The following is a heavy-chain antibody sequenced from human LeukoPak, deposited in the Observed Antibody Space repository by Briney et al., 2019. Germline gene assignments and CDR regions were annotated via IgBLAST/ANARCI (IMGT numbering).Heavy chain of an antibody. D-gene: IGHD1-26*01. CDR3: ARAYSGTYGLGYYYMDV. CDR1: GFTVSSNY. J-gene: IGHJ6*03. V-gene: IGHV3-66*01. Sequence: TGGSLRLSCAASGFTVSSNYVSWVRQAPGKGLEWVSVIYSGGSTYYADSVKGRFTISRDNSKNTLYLQMNSLRAEDTAVYFCARAYSGTYGLGYYYMDVWGKGTTVTVSS. CDR2: IYSGGST.